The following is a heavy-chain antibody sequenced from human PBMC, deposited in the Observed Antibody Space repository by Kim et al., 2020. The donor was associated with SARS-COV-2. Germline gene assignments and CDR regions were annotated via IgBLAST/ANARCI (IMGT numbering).Heavy chain of an antibody. Sequence: ASVKVSCKASGYSFTTYYMHWVRRAPGQGLEWMGLINPSSGSTRYAQNFQGRVTMTRDTSTSTVYMELSSLRSEDTALYYCARRSFPPSVYGMDVWGHGTAVTVSS. V-gene: IGHV1-46*01. CDR1: GYSFTTYY. CDR2: INPSSGST. CDR3: ARRSFPPSVYGMDV. J-gene: IGHJ6*02.